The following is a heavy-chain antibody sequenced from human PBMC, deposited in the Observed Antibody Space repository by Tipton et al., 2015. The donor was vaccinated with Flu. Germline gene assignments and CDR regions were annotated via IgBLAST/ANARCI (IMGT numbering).Heavy chain of an antibody. J-gene: IGHJ5*01. V-gene: IGHV3-23*01. D-gene: IGHD2-2*01. CDR3: AKVVEYCSSSGCRISGFDS. Sequence: AVSGFTFSSYAMSWVRQAPGKGLEWVSAISGSGANTYYADSVKGRFTISRDNSKNTLFLQMNSLRAEDTAVYYCAKVVEYCSSSGCRISGFDSWGQGTLVTVSS. CDR1: GFTFSSYA. CDR2: ISGSGANT.